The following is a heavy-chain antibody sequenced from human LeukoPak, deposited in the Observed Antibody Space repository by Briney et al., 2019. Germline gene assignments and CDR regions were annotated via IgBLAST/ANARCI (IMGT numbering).Heavy chain of an antibody. D-gene: IGHD3-10*01. CDR1: GFAFSSYE. CDR2: LSSSGSTI. CDR3: ARDRYYYGSGSYYPGDYYGMDV. J-gene: IGHJ6*02. V-gene: IGHV3-48*03. Sequence: GGSLRLSCAASGFAFSSYEMNWVRQAPGKGLEWVSYLSSSGSTIYYADSVKGRFTISRDNAENSLYLQMNSLRAEDTAVYYCARDRYYYGSGSYYPGDYYGMDVWGQGTTVTVSS.